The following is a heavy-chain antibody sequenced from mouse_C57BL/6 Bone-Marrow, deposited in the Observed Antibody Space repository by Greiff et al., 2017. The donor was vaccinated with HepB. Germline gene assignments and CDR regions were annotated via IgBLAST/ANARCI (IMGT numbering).Heavy chain of an antibody. Sequence: DVQLQESGGGLVQPGESLKLSCESNEYEFPSHDMSWVRKTPEKRLELVAAINSDGGSTYYPDTMERRFIISRDNTKKTLYLQMSSLRSEDTALYYCARHGEYYGSSDWYFDVWGTGTTVTVSS. CDR1: EYEFPSHD. CDR2: INSDGGST. CDR3: ARHGEYYGSSDWYFDV. D-gene: IGHD1-1*01. V-gene: IGHV5-2*01. J-gene: IGHJ1*03.